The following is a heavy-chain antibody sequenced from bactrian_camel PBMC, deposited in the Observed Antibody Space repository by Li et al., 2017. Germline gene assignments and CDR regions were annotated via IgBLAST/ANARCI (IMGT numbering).Heavy chain of an antibody. D-gene: IGHD2*01. J-gene: IGHJ4*01. CDR2: ISSDGGT. V-gene: IGHV3S55*01. CDR3: AARSAGYYRQCGLEYEYEW. Sequence: QLVESGGGSVQAGGSLRLSCVASGYGNRYFMGWFRQAPGNECDLVSSISSDGGTDYADSVKGRFTISKDNAKNTLYLRMNSLKPEDTATYCCAARSAGYYRQCGLEYEYEWWGQGTQVTVS. CDR1: GYGNRYF.